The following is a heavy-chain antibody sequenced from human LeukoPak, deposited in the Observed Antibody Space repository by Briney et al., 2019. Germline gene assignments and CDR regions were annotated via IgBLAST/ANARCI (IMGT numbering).Heavy chain of an antibody. D-gene: IGHD2-15*01. CDR2: ISSSGSTI. CDR1: GFTFSDYY. J-gene: IGHJ4*02. V-gene: IGHV3-11*01. CDR3: ARDLAERYLMVAATRVPGY. Sequence: GGSLRLSCAASGFTFSDYYMSWIRQAPGKGLEWVSYISSSGSTIYYADSVKGRFTISRDNAKNSLYLQMNSLRAEDTAVYYCARDLAERYLMVAATRVPGYWGQGTLVTVSS.